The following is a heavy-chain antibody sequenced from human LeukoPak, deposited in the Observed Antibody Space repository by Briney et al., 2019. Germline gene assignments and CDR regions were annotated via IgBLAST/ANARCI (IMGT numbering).Heavy chain of an antibody. CDR3: AREPGLARSTFFDY. Sequence: ASVKVSCKAPRYTFTSYGISWVRQAPGQGLEWVGIINPSGGSTSYAQKFQGRVTMTRDTSTSTVYMGLRSLRSDGTAFYYCAREPGLARSTFFDYWGKGTLVTVS. D-gene: IGHD3-16*01. J-gene: IGHJ4*02. CDR2: INPSGGST. CDR1: RYTFTSYG. V-gene: IGHV1-46*01.